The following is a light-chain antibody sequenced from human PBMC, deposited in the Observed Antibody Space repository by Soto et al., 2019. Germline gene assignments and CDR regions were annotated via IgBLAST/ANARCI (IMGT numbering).Light chain of an antibody. Sequence: QSVLTQPPSVSGAPGQRVTISCTGSSSNIGAGYDVHWYQQLPGTAPKLLIYGNSNRPSGVPDRFSGSKSGTSASLAITGLQAEDEADYYCQSYDSSLPPVVFGGGTQLTVL. CDR1: SSNIGAGYD. J-gene: IGLJ2*01. CDR2: GNS. V-gene: IGLV1-40*01. CDR3: QSYDSSLPPVV.